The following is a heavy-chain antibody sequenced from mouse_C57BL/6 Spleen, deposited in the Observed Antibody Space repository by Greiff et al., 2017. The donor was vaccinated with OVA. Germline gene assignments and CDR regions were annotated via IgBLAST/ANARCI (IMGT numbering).Heavy chain of an antibody. CDR2: IDPNSVGI. J-gene: IGHJ2*01. D-gene: IGHD3-2*02. V-gene: IGHV1-72*01. Sequence: QVQLQQSGAEFVKPGASVKLSCKAFGYTFISYWMHWVKQRLGRGLEWIGRIDPNSVGINYNEKFKGKATLTVDNPSSTAYMQLSSLTSEDSAVYSLARRGWGYYFDYWGQGTTLTVSS. CDR1: GYTFISYW. CDR3: ARRGWGYYFDY.